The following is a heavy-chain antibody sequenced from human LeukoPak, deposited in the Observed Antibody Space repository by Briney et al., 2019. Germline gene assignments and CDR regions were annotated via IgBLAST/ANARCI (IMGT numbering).Heavy chain of an antibody. CDR3: ARGLEVVVTATHYYYYGMDV. D-gene: IGHD2-15*01. CDR1: VGSFSGYY. Sequence: SETLSLTCAVYVGSFSGYYWSWNRQPPGKGLEWIGEINHSGSTNYNPSLKSRVTISVDTSKHQFSLKLSSVTAADTAVYYCARGLEVVVTATHYYYYGMDVWGQGTTVTVSS. J-gene: IGHJ6*02. V-gene: IGHV4-34*01. CDR2: INHSGST.